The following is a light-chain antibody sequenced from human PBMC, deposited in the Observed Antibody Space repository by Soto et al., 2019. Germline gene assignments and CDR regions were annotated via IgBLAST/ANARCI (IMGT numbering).Light chain of an antibody. CDR1: QDISNY. V-gene: IGKV1-33*01. CDR2: DAS. J-gene: IGKJ3*01. Sequence: DIQMTQSPSSLSASVGDRVTITCQASQDISNYLNWYQQKPGKAPKLLIYDASNLETGVPSRFSGSGSGTDFTFTISSLQPEDIATYYCQQYDNLRRFTFGPGTKVDIK. CDR3: QQYDNLRRFT.